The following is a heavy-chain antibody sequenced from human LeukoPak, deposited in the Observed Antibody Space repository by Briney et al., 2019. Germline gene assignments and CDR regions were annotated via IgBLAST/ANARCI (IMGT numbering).Heavy chain of an antibody. CDR3: ARALPRAYCGGDCYCFDY. D-gene: IGHD2-21*01. CDR1: GFTVDSNY. CDR2: IYTGGNT. V-gene: IGHV3-53*01. J-gene: IGHJ4*02. Sequence: GGSLRLSCAASGFTVDSNYLSWVRQAPGKGLEWVSTIYTGGNTYYAASVKGRFTISRDFSKNTVFLHMNSLRAEDTAVYYCARALPRAYCGGDCYCFDYWGQGTLVTVSS.